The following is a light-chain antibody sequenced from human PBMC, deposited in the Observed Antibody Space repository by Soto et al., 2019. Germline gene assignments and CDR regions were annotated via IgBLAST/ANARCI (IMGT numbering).Light chain of an antibody. CDR2: GAS. J-gene: IGKJ1*01. V-gene: IGKV3-20*01. Sequence: EIVMTQCPATVSVSAGERSTLSFMASQSVSSSYLAWYQQKPGQAPRLLIYGASSRATGIPDRFSGSGSGTDFTLTISRLEPEDFAVYYCQQYGSSLTWTFGQGTKVDIK. CDR3: QQYGSSLTWT. CDR1: QSVSSSY.